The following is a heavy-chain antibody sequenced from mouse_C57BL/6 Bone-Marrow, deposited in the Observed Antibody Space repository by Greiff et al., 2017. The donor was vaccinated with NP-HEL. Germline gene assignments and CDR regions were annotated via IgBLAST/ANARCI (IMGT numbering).Heavy chain of an antibody. D-gene: IGHD2-2*01. CDR1: GYSIASDY. CDR3: ARSPLWLRRNYYAMDY. V-gene: IGHV3-8*01. J-gene: IGHJ4*01. Sequence: EVKLMESGPGLAKPSQTLSLTCSVTGYSIASDYWNWIRKFPGNKLEYMGYISYSGSTYYNPSLNSRISITRDTSTNQYYLQLNSVTTEDTATYYCARSPLWLRRNYYAMDYWGQGTSVTVSS. CDR2: ISYSGST.